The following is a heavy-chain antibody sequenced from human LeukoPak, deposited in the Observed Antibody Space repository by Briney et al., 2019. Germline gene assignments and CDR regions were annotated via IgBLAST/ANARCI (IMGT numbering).Heavy chain of an antibody. CDR1: GGSFSGYY. CDR3: ARGQSRLVYASWLDP. V-gene: IGHV4-34*01. J-gene: IGHJ5*02. CDR2: INHSGST. Sequence: PSETLSLTCAVYGGSFSGYYWSWIRQPPGKGLEWIGEINHSGSTNYNPSLKSRVTIAVDTSKNQFSLKLSSVTAADTAVYYCARGQSRLVYASWLDPWGQGTLVTVSS. D-gene: IGHD2-8*01.